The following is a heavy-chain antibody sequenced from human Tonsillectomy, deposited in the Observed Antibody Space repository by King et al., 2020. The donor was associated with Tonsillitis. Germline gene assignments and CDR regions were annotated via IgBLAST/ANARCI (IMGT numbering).Heavy chain of an antibody. Sequence: VQLQQWGAGLLKPSETLSLTCSVYGGSFSGYYWSWIRQPPGKGLEWIGEINHSGSTNYNPSLESRVTISVDTSKKRFSLKLSSVTAADTAVYYCAGGGLVVVPTALTHWFDPWGQGTLVTVSS. V-gene: IGHV4-34*01. J-gene: IGHJ5*02. D-gene: IGHD2-2*01. CDR3: AGGGLVVVPTALTHWFDP. CDR2: INHSGST. CDR1: GGSFSGYY.